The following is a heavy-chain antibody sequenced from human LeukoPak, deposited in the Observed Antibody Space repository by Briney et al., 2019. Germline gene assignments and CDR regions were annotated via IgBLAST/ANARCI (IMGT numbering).Heavy chain of an antibody. V-gene: IGHV3-23*01. CDR3: ARCYSRGDYYYYYVDV. D-gene: IGHD4-11*01. CDR1: GFTFSSYA. J-gene: IGHJ6*03. Sequence: PGGSLRLSCAASGFTFSSYAMSWVRQAPGKGLEWVSAISGSGGSTYYADSVKGRFTISRDNSKNTLYLQMNSLRAEDTALYYCARCYSRGDYYYYYVDVWGKGTTVIVSS. CDR2: ISGSGGST.